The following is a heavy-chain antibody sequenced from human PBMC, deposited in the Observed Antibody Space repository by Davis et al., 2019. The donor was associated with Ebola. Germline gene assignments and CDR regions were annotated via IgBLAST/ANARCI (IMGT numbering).Heavy chain of an antibody. CDR3: ARDRHDTSGYGF. V-gene: IGHV4-61*09. CDR2: IYTSGTT. J-gene: IGHJ4*02. CDR1: GASISSRYFS. D-gene: IGHD3-22*01. Sequence: LRLSCNVSGASISSRYFSWTWIRQPAGKGLEWIGHIYTSGTTNYNPSLKSRVTISVNTSKNQLSLKLTSVTAADTAVYYCARDRHDTSGYGFWGQGTLVTVSS.